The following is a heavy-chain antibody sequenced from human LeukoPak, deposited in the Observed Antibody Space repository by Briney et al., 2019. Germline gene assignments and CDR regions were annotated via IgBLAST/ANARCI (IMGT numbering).Heavy chain of an antibody. V-gene: IGHV3-30*03. CDR1: GFTFSTYG. J-gene: IGHJ4*02. Sequence: GGSLRLSCAASGFTFSTYGMHWVRQAPGKGLEWVAVISYDGSNGDYADSVKGRFTISRDNSKSTLYLQMNSLRAEDAAVYYCARDPSSKAAAGRGDYWGQGTLVTVSS. D-gene: IGHD6-13*01. CDR3: ARDPSSKAAAGRGDY. CDR2: ISYDGSNG.